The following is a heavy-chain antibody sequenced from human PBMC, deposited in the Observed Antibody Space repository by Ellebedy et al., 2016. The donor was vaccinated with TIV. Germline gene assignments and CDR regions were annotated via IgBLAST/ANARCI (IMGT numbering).Heavy chain of an antibody. CDR1: GGSISVYY. Sequence: MPSETLSLTCTVSGGSISVYYWNLIRQPPGKGLEWIGYIYNSGGSTTYNPSLASRVSMSVDMSKNQFSLKLRSVTAADTALYYCVRDRELGYWGQGILVTVSS. D-gene: IGHD1-26*01. CDR2: IYNSGGST. CDR3: VRDRELGY. V-gene: IGHV4-59*01. J-gene: IGHJ4*02.